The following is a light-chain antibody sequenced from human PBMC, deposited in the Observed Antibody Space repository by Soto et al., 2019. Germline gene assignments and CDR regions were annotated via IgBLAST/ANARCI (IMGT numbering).Light chain of an antibody. CDR1: SSDVGGYNA. Sequence: QSALTQPPSASGSPGQSVAISCTGTSSDVGGYNAVSWYQHHPGKAPKLIIYEVTHRPSGVSDRFSASKSGNTASLTISGLQAEDEADYYCNSFRVSHLYVFGTGTKLTVL. V-gene: IGLV2-8*01. J-gene: IGLJ1*01. CDR3: NSFRVSHLYV. CDR2: EVT.